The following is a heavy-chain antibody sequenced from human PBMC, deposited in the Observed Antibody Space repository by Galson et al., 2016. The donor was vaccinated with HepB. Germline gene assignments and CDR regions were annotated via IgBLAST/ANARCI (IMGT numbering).Heavy chain of an antibody. J-gene: IGHJ3*01. Sequence: SLRLSCAASGFTFRTSWMSWVRQPPEKGPEWVANINPDGCQTYYVDSVKGRFNISKDNAKNSLYLRMNSLRADDTAVYYCARDPMRFAFDLWGQGTMVTVSS. CDR3: ARDPMRFAFDL. V-gene: IGHV3-7*01. CDR1: GFTFRTSW. CDR2: INPDGCQT.